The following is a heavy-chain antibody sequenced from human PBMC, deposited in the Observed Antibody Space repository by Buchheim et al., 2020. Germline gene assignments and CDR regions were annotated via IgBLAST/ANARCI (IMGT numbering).Heavy chain of an antibody. CDR2: VSGTGGST. Sequence: QLLEFGGGLVQPGTSLRLSCEASGFPFSSYAMSWVRQAPGKGLEWVAAVSGTGGSTFYADSVKGRFTISRDNSKNTFYLQMDSLRADDTAVYYCAKDSGYNYTGLDVWGQGTT. CDR3: AKDSGYNYTGLDV. CDR1: GFPFSSYA. J-gene: IGHJ6*02. V-gene: IGHV3-23*01.